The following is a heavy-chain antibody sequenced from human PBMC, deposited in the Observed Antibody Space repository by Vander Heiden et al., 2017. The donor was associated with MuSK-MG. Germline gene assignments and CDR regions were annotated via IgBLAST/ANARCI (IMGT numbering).Heavy chain of an antibody. CDR2: INPNSGDT. J-gene: IGHJ3*02. CDR1: GYTFTDYY. Sequence: QVQRVQSGAEVKKPGASVKISCKASGYTFTDYYFHWLRQAPGQGLEWMGWINPNSGDTRYAQKFQGRVTMTRDTYISTTYMELSRLRSDDTALYYCARSNKDAFDIWCQVTMVTVSS. CDR3: ARSNKDAFDI. V-gene: IGHV1-2*02.